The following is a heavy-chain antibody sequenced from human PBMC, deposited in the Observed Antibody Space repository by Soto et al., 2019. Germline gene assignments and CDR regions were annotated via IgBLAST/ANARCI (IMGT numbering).Heavy chain of an antibody. Sequence: ASVNVSCKASGGSLSNYAVSWVRQAPGQGLEWMGGSIPLFGTPNYAQKFQGRLTITADKSTSTVYMELSSLRSDDTAIYYCAREAHDITVGPATVLGPFTQFDPWGPGTLGTVSS. D-gene: IGHD2-2*02. V-gene: IGHV1-69*06. CDR1: GGSLSNYA. J-gene: IGHJ5*02. CDR2: SIPLFGTP. CDR3: AREAHDITVGPATVLGPFTQFDP.